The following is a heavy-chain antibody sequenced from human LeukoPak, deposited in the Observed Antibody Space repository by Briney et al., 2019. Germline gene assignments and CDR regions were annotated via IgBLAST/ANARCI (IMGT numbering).Heavy chain of an antibody. CDR3: AKAQYITSGRFDC. J-gene: IGHJ4*02. D-gene: IGHD1-14*01. CDR1: GITFSSYG. Sequence: GGSLRLSCAASGITFSSYGMSWVRQGPGKGLEWVSTISGSGDSTYYADSVKGRFTISSDNSKITLYLQMNSLRAEDTAVYYGAKAQYITSGRFDCWGQGTLVTVSS. CDR2: ISGSGDST. V-gene: IGHV3-23*01.